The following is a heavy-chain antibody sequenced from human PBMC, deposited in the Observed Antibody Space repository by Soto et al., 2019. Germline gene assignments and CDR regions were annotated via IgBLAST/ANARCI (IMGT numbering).Heavy chain of an antibody. J-gene: IGHJ4*02. CDR2: IYYSGST. V-gene: IGHV4-31*03. Sequence: QVQLQESGPGLVKPSQTLSVTCTVSGGSISSGGYYWSWIRQHPGKGLEWIGYIYYSGSTYYNPSLKSRVTISVDTSKNQFSLKLSSVTAADTAVYYCARDTVGYCSGGSCYPHWGQGTLVTVSS. CDR3: ARDTVGYCSGGSCYPH. CDR1: GGSISSGGYY. D-gene: IGHD2-15*01.